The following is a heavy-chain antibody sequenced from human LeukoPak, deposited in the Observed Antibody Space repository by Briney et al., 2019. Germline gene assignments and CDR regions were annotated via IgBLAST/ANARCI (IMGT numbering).Heavy chain of an antibody. CDR2: ISYDGSYE. CDR1: GFTFSPYG. D-gene: IGHD3-10*01. V-gene: IGHV3-30*18. CDR3: AKDHGSGSYSDY. J-gene: IGHJ4*02. Sequence: PGRSLRLSCAASGFTFSPYGVHWVRQAPGKGLEWVSVISYDGSYEYLADSVRGRFTISRDHSKNTLYLQMNSLRAEDTAVYYCAKDHGSGSYSDYWGQGTLVTVSS.